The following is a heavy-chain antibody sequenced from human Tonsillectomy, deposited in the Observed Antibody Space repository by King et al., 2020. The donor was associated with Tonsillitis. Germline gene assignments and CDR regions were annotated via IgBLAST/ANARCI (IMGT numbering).Heavy chain of an antibody. CDR3: AKDLQRGSGYYYVVDY. CDR2: ISGSGGST. Sequence: VQLVESGGGLVQPGGSLRLSCAASGFTFSSYAMSWVRQAPGKGLEWVSAISGSGGSTYYADSVKGRFTISRDNSKNTLYLQMNSLRAEDTAVYYCAKDLQRGSGYYYVVDYWGQGTLVTVSS. V-gene: IGHV3-23*04. D-gene: IGHD3-22*01. J-gene: IGHJ4*02. CDR1: GFTFSSYA.